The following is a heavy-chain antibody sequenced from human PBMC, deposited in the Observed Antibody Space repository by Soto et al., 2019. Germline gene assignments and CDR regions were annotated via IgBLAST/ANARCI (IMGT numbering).Heavy chain of an antibody. CDR1: GWSFSGYY. J-gene: IGHJ4*02. V-gene: IGHV4-34*01. Sequence: SETLSLTCAVYGWSFSGYYWSWIRQPPGKGLEWIGEINHSGSTNYNPSLKSRVTISVDTSKNQFSLKLSSVTAEDTAVYYCAKDQGSSWYEIDYWGQGTLVTVSS. CDR3: AKDQGSSWYEIDY. D-gene: IGHD6-13*01. CDR2: INHSGST.